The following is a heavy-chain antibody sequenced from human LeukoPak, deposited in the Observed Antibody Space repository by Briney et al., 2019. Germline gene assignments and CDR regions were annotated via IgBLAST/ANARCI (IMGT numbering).Heavy chain of an antibody. CDR1: GFTFINYA. CDR3: ARDKDSSSSLDY. Sequence: PGGSLRLSCAASGFTFINYAMSWVRQAPGKGLEWVSLISKSSDATYYAPSVKGRFTISRDNSKNTLYLQMNSLRAEDTAVYYCARDKDSSSSLDYWGQGTLVTVSS. J-gene: IGHJ4*02. V-gene: IGHV3-23*01. D-gene: IGHD3-22*01. CDR2: ISKSSDAT.